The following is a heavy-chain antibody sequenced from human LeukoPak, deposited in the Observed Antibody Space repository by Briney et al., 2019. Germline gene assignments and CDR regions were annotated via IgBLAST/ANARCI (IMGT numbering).Heavy chain of an antibody. CDR2: IYTSGST. J-gene: IGHJ3*02. CDR3: AIRSRYYYDSSGYLNDAFDI. Sequence: SETLSLTCTVSGGSIRSYYWSWIRQPAGKGLEWIGRIYTSGSTNYNPSLKSRVTMSVDTSKNQFSLKLSSVTAADTAVYYCAIRSRYYYDSSGYLNDAFDIWGQGTMVTVSS. CDR1: GGSIRSYY. D-gene: IGHD3-22*01. V-gene: IGHV4-4*07.